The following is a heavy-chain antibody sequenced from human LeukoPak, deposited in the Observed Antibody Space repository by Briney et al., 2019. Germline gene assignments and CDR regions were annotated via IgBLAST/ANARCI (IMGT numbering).Heavy chain of an antibody. CDR2: TYYSGST. CDR1: GGSISSSSYY. V-gene: IGHV4-39*01. CDR3: ARLGYDYYYYYGMDV. J-gene: IGHJ6*02. Sequence: SETLSLTCTVSGGSISSSSYYWGWIRQPPGKGLEWIGSTYYSGSTYYNPSLKSRVTISVDTSKNQFSLKLSSVTAADTAVYYCARLGYDYYYYYGMDVWGQGTTVTVSS. D-gene: IGHD5-18*01.